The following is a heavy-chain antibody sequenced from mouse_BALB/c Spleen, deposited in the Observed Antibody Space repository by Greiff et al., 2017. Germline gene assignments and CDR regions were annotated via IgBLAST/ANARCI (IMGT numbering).Heavy chain of an antibody. CDR3: ARKVRDYYAMDY. V-gene: IGHV5-17*02. J-gene: IGHJ4*01. CDR2: ISSGSSTI. CDR1: GFTFSSFG. D-gene: IGHD2-14*01. Sequence: EVKLMESGGGLVQPGGSRKLSCAASGFTFSSFGMHWVRQAPEKGLEWVAYISSGSSTIYYADTVKGRFTISRDNPKNTLFLQMTSLRSEDTAMYYCARKVRDYYAMDYWGQGTSVTVSS.